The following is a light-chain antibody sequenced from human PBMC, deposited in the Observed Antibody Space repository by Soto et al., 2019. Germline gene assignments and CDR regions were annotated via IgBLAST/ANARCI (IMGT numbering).Light chain of an antibody. CDR3: QQSYSTPQRT. CDR1: QSISSY. CDR2: AAS. V-gene: IGKV1-39*01. J-gene: IGKJ1*01. Sequence: DIQMTQSPSSLSASVGDGVTITCRASQSISSYLNWYQQKPGKAPKLLIYAASSLQSGVPSRFSGSGSGTDFTLTISSLQPEDFATYYCQQSYSTPQRTFGQGTKVDIK.